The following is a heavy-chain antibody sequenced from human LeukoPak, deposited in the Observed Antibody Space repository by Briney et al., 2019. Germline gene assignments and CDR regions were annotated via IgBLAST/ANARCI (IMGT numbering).Heavy chain of an antibody. CDR3: ARENPSGYYNRPIDY. Sequence: SETLSLTCTVSGASISSYYWSWIRQPPGKGLEWIGDIYYSGSIKYNPSLKSRVTMSVDTSKNQFYLKLSSVTAADTAIYYCARENPSGYYNRPIDYWGQGTLVTGSS. V-gene: IGHV4-59*01. CDR1: GASISSYY. J-gene: IGHJ4*02. D-gene: IGHD3-22*01. CDR2: IYYSGSI.